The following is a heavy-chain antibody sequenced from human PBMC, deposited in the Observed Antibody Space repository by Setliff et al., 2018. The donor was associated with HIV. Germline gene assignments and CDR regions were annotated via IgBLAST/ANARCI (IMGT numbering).Heavy chain of an antibody. CDR1: GYTFSNYG. Sequence: ASVKVSCKASGYTFSNYGISWVRQAPGQGLEWMGWISPYNGNTNYVQKLQGRVTITTDTSTSTAYMELSNLKSEDTALYYCAAGGASSTDHLSSFSERSLYILDSWGQGTLVTVSS. CDR3: AAGGASSTDHLSSFSERSLYILDS. CDR2: ISPYNGNT. V-gene: IGHV1-18*01. D-gene: IGHD2-2*01. J-gene: IGHJ4*02.